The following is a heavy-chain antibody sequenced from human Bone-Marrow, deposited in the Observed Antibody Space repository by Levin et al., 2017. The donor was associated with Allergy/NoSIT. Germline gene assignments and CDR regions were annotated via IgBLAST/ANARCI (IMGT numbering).Heavy chain of an antibody. V-gene: IGHV3-74*01. CDR1: GFTLSNYW. CDR3: ARESVDPLARNNYMDV. Sequence: QPGGSLRLSCAASGFTLSNYWMHWVRQAPGKGLVWVSRINRDGSITNYADPVRGRFTISRDNAKNTLYLQMNSLRAEDAAEYYCARESVDPLARNNYMDVWGKGTTVTVSS. D-gene: IGHD6-19*01. CDR2: INRDGSIT. J-gene: IGHJ6*03.